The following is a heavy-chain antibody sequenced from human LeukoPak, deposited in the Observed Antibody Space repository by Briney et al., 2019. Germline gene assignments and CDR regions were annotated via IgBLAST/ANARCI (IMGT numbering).Heavy chain of an antibody. CDR1: GFTFSSYW. CDR3: ARDEGVPAAEAFDI. V-gene: IGHV3-74*03. CDR2: INTDGSST. J-gene: IGHJ3*02. D-gene: IGHD2-2*01. Sequence: GGSLRLSCAASGFTFSSYWMHWVRQAPGKGLVWVSRINTDGSSTTYADSVKGRPTMSRDNAKNTLYLQMNSLRAEDTAVYYCARDEGVPAAEAFDIWGQGTMVTVSS.